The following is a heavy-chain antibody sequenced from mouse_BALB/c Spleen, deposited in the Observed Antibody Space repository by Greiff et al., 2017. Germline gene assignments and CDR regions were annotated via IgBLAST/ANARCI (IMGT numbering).Heavy chain of an antibody. V-gene: IGHV5-17*02. CDR1: GFTFSSFG. CDR3: ARRLYDY. J-gene: IGHJ2*01. Sequence: EVQVVESGGGLVQPGGSRKLSCAASGFTFSSFGMHWVRQAPEKGLEWVAYISSGSSTIYYADTVKGRFTISRDNPKNTLFLQMTSLRSEDTAMYYCARRLYDYWGQGTTLTVSS. CDR2: ISSGSSTI.